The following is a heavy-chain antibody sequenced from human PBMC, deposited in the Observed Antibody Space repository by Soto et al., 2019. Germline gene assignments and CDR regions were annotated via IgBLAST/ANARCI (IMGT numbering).Heavy chain of an antibody. CDR3: ARTFDYYGMDV. Sequence: TYSDSGYSIASGYNRAWIRQSPGKGLEWIGSIYHAGSVYYNPSLNSRVAVSPDTSKNHFSLKLTSVTAADTAVYYCARTFDYYGMDVWGQGTTVTVSS. CDR1: GYSIASGYN. V-gene: IGHV4-38-2*01. J-gene: IGHJ6*02. CDR2: IYHAGSV.